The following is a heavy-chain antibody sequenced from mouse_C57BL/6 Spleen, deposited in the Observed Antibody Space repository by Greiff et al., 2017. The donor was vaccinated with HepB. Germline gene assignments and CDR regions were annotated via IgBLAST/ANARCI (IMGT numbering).Heavy chain of an antibody. Sequence: QVQLKESGAELVKPGASVKMSCKASGYTFTTYPIEWMKQNHGKSLEWIGNFHPYNDDTKYNEKFKGKATLTVEKSSSTVYLELSRLTSYDSAVYYCARGGTYYDYDFAMDYWGQGTSVTVSS. CDR3: ARGGTYYDYDFAMDY. J-gene: IGHJ4*01. CDR2: FHPYNDDT. V-gene: IGHV1-47*01. D-gene: IGHD2-4*01. CDR1: GYTFTTYP.